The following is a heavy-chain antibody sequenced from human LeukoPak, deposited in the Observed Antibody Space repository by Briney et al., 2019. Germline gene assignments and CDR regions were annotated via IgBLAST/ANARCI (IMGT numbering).Heavy chain of an antibody. Sequence: APVKVCCKASGYTFTSYYMHSVRQAPGQGLEWMGRINPSGGSARYAQKFQGRVSMTRDTSTTTVYMERSSLRSEDTAVYYCARDRQPSEWLFQHWGQGTLVTVSS. D-gene: IGHD3-3*01. CDR2: INPSGGSA. CDR3: ARDRQPSEWLFQH. CDR1: GYTFTSYY. J-gene: IGHJ1*01. V-gene: IGHV1-46*01.